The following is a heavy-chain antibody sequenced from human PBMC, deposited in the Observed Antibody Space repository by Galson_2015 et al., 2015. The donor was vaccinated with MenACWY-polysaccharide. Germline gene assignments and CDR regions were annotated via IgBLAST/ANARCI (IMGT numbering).Heavy chain of an antibody. Sequence: SLRLSCATSGFTFNTFAMSWVRQAPGKGLEWVSGITASGATTYYADSVKGRFTISRDNSENTLYLQMSNLRAQDTAVDYCVKDRRSGLAAAGDHWGTGTLVIVSS. CDR3: VKDRRSGLAAAGDH. D-gene: IGHD6-25*01. CDR1: GFTFNTFA. CDR2: ITASGATT. J-gene: IGHJ4*02. V-gene: IGHV3-23*01.